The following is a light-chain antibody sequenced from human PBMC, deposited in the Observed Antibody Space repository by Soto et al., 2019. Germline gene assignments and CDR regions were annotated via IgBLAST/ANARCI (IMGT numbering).Light chain of an antibody. CDR1: QDISND. CDR3: QKHDGVPL. V-gene: IGKV1-33*01. CDR2: DAS. J-gene: IGKJ3*01. Sequence: DIQLTQSPSSLSASVGDRVTITCQASQDISNDLNRYQQKPGKAPNLLIYDASNLETGVPSRFSGGGSGTFFSFTINSLQPEDIATYYCQKHDGVPLFGPGTKVEVK.